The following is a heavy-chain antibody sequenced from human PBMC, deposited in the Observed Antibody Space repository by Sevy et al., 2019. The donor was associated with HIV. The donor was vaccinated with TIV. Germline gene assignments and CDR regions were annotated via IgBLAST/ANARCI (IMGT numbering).Heavy chain of an antibody. Sequence: GGSLILSCAASGFTFSTYDMGWVRQAPGKGLEWVSGISNSGNDIYYAGSVEGRFTISRDNSKSTLFLEMNNLRAEDTAVYYCAKDGAPYCTGGICFPYWYFDLWGRGALVTVSS. V-gene: IGHV3-23*01. CDR3: AKDGAPYCTGGICFPYWYFDL. CDR1: GFTFSTYD. D-gene: IGHD2-8*02. CDR2: ISNSGNDI. J-gene: IGHJ2*01.